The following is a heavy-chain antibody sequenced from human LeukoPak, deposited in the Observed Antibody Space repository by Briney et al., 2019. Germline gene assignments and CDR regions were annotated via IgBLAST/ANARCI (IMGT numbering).Heavy chain of an antibody. CDR1: GFTFSIYE. J-gene: IGHJ6*03. V-gene: IGHV3-48*03. CDR2: ISDSGSSV. D-gene: IGHD1-1*01. CDR3: ARDATTAIGTVYMDV. Sequence: GGSLRLSCAASGFTFSIYEVNWVRQAPGKGLEWLSHISDSGSSVHYADSVKGRFTISRDNSKNSLYLEMNSLRVEDTAIYYCARDATTAIGTVYMDVWGKGTTVTISS.